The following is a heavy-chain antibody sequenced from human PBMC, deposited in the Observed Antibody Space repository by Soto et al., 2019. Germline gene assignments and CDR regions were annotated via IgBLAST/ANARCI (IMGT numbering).Heavy chain of an antibody. V-gene: IGHV3-23*01. CDR3: ADSPRGGYAYGSDFDY. D-gene: IGHD3-16*01. Sequence: EVQLLESGGGLVQPGESLRLSCAASGFTFSNYAMSWVRQAPGKGLQWVSAISGSGVSTYYADSVKGRFTISRDNSKNTLYLQMNSLRAEDTAVYYCADSPRGGYAYGSDFDYWGQGTLVTVSS. CDR1: GFTFSNYA. CDR2: ISGSGVST. J-gene: IGHJ4*02.